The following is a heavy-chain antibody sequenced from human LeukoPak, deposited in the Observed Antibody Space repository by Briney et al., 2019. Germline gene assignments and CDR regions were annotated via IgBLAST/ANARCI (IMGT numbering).Heavy chain of an antibody. CDR2: ISGSGDTT. CDR1: GFTFSNYA. J-gene: IGHJ4*02. D-gene: IGHD2-21*02. V-gene: IGHV3-23*01. CDR3: ANLWVTGMDN. Sequence: GGSLRLSCAASGFTFSNYAMSWVRQAPGKGLEWVSVISGSGDTTYYADSVKGWFTISRDNSKNTLYLQMNSLRAGDTAVYYCANLWVTGMDNWGQGTLVTVSS.